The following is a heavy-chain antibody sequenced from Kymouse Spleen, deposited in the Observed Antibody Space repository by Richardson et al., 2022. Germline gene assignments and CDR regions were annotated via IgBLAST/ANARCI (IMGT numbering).Heavy chain of an antibody. CDR3: AREGYCTNGVCPNWFDP. V-gene: IGHV1-69*05. J-gene: IGHJ5*02. Sequence: QVQLVQSGAEVKKPGSSVKVSCKASGGTFSSYAISWVRQAPGQGLEWMGGIIPIFGTANYAQKFQGRVTITTDESTSTAYMELSSLRSEDTAVYYCAREGYCTNGVCPNWFDPWGQGTLVTVSS. D-gene: IGHD2-8*01. CDR2: IIPIFGTA. CDR1: GGTFSSYA.